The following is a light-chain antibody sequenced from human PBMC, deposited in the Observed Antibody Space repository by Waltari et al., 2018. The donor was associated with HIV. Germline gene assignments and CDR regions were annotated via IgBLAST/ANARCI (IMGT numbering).Light chain of an antibody. J-gene: IGKJ3*01. Sequence: DIVLTQSPPVLSASVGDRITITCRAGQGISNYLAWYQRKHGRAPKLLIYGASTLADGVPSSVGGSGSGTEFTLTITRLQPEDFATYYCQQQTSYPLTFGPGTRVDVK. V-gene: IGKV1-9*01. CDR2: GAS. CDR3: QQQTSYPLT. CDR1: QGISNY.